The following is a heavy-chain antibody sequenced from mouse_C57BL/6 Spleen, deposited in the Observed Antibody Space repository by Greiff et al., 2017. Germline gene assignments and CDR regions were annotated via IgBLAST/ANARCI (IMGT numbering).Heavy chain of an antibody. CDR2: IYPGSGST. J-gene: IGHJ3*01. D-gene: IGHD1-1*01. Sequence: QVQLQQPGAELVKPGASVKMSCKASGYTFTSYWITWVKQRPGQGLEWIGDIYPGSGSTNYNEKFKSKATLTVDTSSSTAYMQLSSLTSEDSAVYYCARGDYGVVRGFAYWGQGTLVTVSA. CDR1: GYTFTSYW. CDR3: ARGDYGVVRGFAY. V-gene: IGHV1-55*01.